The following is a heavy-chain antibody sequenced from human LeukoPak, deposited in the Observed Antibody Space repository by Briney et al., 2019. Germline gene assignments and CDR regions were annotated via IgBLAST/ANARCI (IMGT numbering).Heavy chain of an antibody. D-gene: IGHD3-9*01. CDR3: ARGGPYDILTGYYTGDDAFDI. CDR2: ISAYNGNT. CDR1: GGTFSSYA. V-gene: IGHV1-18*01. J-gene: IGHJ3*02. Sequence: ASVKVSCKASGGTFSSYAISWVRQAPGQGLEWMGWISAYNGNTNYAQKLQGRVTMTTDTSTSTAYMELRSLRSDDTAVYYCARGGPYDILTGYYTGDDAFDIWGQGTMVTVSS.